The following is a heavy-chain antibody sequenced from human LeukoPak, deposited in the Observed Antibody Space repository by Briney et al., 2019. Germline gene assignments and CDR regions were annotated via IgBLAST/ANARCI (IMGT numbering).Heavy chain of an antibody. CDR2: ISSRSAYI. CDR1: GFTFSDYS. J-gene: IGHJ4*02. D-gene: IGHD1-26*01. V-gene: IGHV3-21*01. Sequence: PGGSLRLSCAASGFTFSDYSMNWVRQAPGKGLEWVPFISSRSAYIHYTDSVKGRFNISRDNAENSLYLQMNNLRADDTAVYYCARDRSGSYPYYFDYWGQGTLVTVSS. CDR3: ARDRSGSYPYYFDY.